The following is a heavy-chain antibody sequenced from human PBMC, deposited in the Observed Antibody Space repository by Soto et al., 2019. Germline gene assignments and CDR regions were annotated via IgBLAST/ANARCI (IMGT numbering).Heavy chain of an antibody. CDR3: ARRRPHRDYYGPSPDGMDV. J-gene: IGHJ6*02. CDR1: GCSISSSSYY. D-gene: IGHD3-10*01. CDR2: IYYSGST. Sequence: PSETLSLTCTVSGCSISSSSYYWGWIRPPPGKGLEWIGSIYYSGSTYYNPSLKSRVTISVDTSKNQFSLKLSSVTAADTAVYYCARRRPHRDYYGPSPDGMDVWGQGTTVTVSS. V-gene: IGHV4-39*01.